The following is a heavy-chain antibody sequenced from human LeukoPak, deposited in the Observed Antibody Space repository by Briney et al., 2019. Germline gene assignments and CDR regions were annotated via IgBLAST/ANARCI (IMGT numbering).Heavy chain of an antibody. V-gene: IGHV5-51*01. D-gene: IGHD6-6*01. CDR1: GYSFTTHW. J-gene: IGHJ5*02. Sequence: GESLKISCKGSGYSFTTHWIGWVRQMPGKGLEWMGIIYHGDSDTRYSPSFQGQVTISADKSISTAYLQWGSLKASDTAMYYCARQYSSLYNWFDPWGQGTLVTVSS. CDR2: IYHGDSDT. CDR3: ARQYSSLYNWFDP.